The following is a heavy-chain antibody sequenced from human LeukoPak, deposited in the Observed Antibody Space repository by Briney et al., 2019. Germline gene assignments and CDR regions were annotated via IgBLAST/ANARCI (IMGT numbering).Heavy chain of an antibody. CDR1: GGTFSSYA. CDR2: IIPIFGTA. CDR3: ARETIAAAGIGAFDY. D-gene: IGHD6-13*01. J-gene: IGHJ4*02. Sequence: SVKVSCKASGGTFSSYAISWVRQAPGQGLEWMGGIIPIFGTANYAQKFQGRVTITADESTSTAYMELSSLRSEDTAVYYCARETIAAAGIGAFDYWGQGTLVTVSS. V-gene: IGHV1-69*13.